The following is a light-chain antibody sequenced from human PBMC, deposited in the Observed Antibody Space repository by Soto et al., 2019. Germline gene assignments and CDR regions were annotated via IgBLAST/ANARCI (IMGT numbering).Light chain of an antibody. CDR3: SSYSSSNTLYV. V-gene: IGLV2-14*01. CDR1: SSDVGGYIY. Sequence: QFVLTQPASVSGSPGQSITISCTGTSSDVGGYIYVSWYQQHPGKAPKLMIYEVSNRPSGVSSRFSGSKSANTASLTISGLQAEDEADYYCSSYSSSNTLYVFGTGTKVTVL. CDR2: EVS. J-gene: IGLJ1*01.